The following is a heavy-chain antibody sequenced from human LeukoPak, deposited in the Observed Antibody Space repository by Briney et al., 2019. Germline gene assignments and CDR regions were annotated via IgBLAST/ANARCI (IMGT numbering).Heavy chain of an antibody. CDR2: INPRGGST. CDR1: GYTFTSYY. J-gene: IGHJ4*02. CDR3: AREEGEWELRSKTLDY. D-gene: IGHD1-26*01. Sequence: GASVKVSCKASGYTFTSYYMHWVRQAPGQGLEWMGIINPRGGSTSYAQKFQGRVTMTRDTSTSTVYMELSSLRSEDTAVYYCAREEGEWELRSKTLDYWGQGTLVTVSS. V-gene: IGHV1-46*01.